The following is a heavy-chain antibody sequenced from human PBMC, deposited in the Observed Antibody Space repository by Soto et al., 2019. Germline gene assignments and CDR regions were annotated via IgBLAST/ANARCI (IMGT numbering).Heavy chain of an antibody. CDR3: ARDGPHFDVDV. CDR1: GSTFSSSG. Sequence: QLVESGGGVVQPGRSLRLSCAASGSTFSSSGWHWVRQAPGKGLEWVAFHSNDGITKNYADSVKGRFTISRDNSKNTVFLQIDSLRGDDTAVYYGARDGPHFDVDVWGQGTTVTVSS. CDR2: HSNDGITK. J-gene: IGHJ6*02. V-gene: IGHV3-30*03. D-gene: IGHD3-9*01.